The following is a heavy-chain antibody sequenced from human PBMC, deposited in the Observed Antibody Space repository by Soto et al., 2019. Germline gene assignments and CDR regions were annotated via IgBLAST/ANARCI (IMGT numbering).Heavy chain of an antibody. Sequence: GGSLRLSCAASGFTFSNIWMSWVRRSPERGPEWVASISPDGGEIYYVDSVKGRFTISRDNTRNSLYLQMNSLRAEDTAVYYCAKGPRWGQGTLVTVSS. V-gene: IGHV3-7*01. CDR3: AKGPR. J-gene: IGHJ4*02. CDR2: ISPDGGEI. CDR1: GFTFSNIW.